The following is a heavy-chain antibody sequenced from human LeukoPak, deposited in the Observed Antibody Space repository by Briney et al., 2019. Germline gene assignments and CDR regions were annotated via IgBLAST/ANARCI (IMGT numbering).Heavy chain of an antibody. CDR1: GFTSRTYG. CDR2: IDTYNGQT. J-gene: IGHJ6*03. CDR3: ARDKDFYYMDV. Sequence: ASVKVSCKASGFTSRTYGISWVRQAPGQGLEWMGWIDTYNGQTKYTQKVQGRVTMTTDTPTSTVYMELRSLTSDDTAVYYCARDKDFYYMDVWGKGTRVTVSS. V-gene: IGHV1-18*01.